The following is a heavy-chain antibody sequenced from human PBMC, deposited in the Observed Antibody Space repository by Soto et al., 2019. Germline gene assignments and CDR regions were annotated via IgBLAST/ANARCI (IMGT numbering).Heavy chain of an antibody. CDR3: ARPRAQYYYDSSDDXGMDV. CDR2: IYYSGST. CDR1: GGSISSSNYY. V-gene: IGHV4-39*01. D-gene: IGHD3-22*01. Sequence: SETLSLTCTVSGGSISSSNYYWGWIRQPPGKGLEWIGSIYYSGSTYYNPSLKSRVTISVDTSKNQFSLKLGSVTAADTAVYYCARPRAQYYYDSSDDXGMDVWGQGTTVT. J-gene: IGHJ6*02.